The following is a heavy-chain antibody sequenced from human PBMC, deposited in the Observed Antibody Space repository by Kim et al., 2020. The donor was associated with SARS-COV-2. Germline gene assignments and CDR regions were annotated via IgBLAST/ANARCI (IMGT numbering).Heavy chain of an antibody. D-gene: IGHD5-12*01. CDR3: ERGNIVATRQFDY. Sequence: SETLSLTCAVYGGSFSGYYWSWIRQPPGKGLEWIGEINHSGSTNYNPSLKSRVTISVDTSKNQFSLKLSSVTAADTAVYYCERGNIVATRQFDYWGQGTLVTVSS. V-gene: IGHV4-34*01. J-gene: IGHJ4*02. CDR2: INHSGST. CDR1: GGSFSGYY.